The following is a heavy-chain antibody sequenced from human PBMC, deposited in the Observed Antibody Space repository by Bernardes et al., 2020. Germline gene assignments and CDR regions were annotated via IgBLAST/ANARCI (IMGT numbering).Heavy chain of an antibody. CDR1: GFPFSTYA. V-gene: IGHV3-23*05. CDR2: IDSSGRRT. Sequence: GSLRLSCAASGFPFSTYAMNWVRQAPGKGLEWVSGIDSSGRRTSHADSVKGRFTISRDTSKNTLYLQMSSLRAEDTAIYFCARADSGSLYYYYMDVWGRGTTVTVSS. J-gene: IGHJ6*03. D-gene: IGHD2-15*01. CDR3: ARADSGSLYYYYMDV.